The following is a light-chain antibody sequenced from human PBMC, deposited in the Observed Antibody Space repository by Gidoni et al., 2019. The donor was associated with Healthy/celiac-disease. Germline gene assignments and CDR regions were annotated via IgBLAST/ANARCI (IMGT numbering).Light chain of an antibody. CDR2: GAS. Sequence: EIVLTHSPVTLSLSPGERATLSSRASQSVSSSYLAWYQQKPGQAPRLLIYGASSRATGIPDRFSGSGSGTDFSLTISRLEPEDFAVYYCQQYGSSPFTFGQGTRLEIK. CDR3: QQYGSSPFT. CDR1: QSVSSSY. J-gene: IGKJ5*01. V-gene: IGKV3-20*01.